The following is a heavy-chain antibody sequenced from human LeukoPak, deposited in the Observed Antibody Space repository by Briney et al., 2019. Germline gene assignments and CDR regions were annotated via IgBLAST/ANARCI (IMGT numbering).Heavy chain of an antibody. D-gene: IGHD3-10*01. V-gene: IGHV3-30*02. CDR2: IRYDGSNK. CDR1: GFTFSSYG. CDR3: AKSPKSLWFGELPD. Sequence: PGGSLRLSCAASGFTFSSYGMHWVRQAPGKGLEWVAFIRYDGSNKYYADSVKGRFTISRDNSKNTLYLQMNSLRAEDTAVYYCAKSPKSLWFGELPDWGQGTLVTVSS. J-gene: IGHJ4*02.